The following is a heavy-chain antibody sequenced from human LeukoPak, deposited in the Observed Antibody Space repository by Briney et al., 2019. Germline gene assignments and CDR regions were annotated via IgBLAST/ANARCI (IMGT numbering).Heavy chain of an antibody. J-gene: IGHJ3*02. CDR3: ARAGTTGGAFDI. V-gene: IGHV4-59*01. D-gene: IGHD4-17*01. Sequence: SETLSLTCTVSGGSISSYYWSWIRQPPGKGLEWIGYIYYSGSTNYNPSLKSRVTISVGTSKNQFSLKLSSVTAADTAVYYCARAGTTGGAFDIWGQGTMVTVSS. CDR2: IYYSGST. CDR1: GGSISSYY.